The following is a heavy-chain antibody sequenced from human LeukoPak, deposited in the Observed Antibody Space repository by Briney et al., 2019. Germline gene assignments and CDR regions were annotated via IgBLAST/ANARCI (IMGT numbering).Heavy chain of an antibody. CDR3: ARDARYSGSPADI. D-gene: IGHD1-26*01. CDR1: GFTFSSYA. V-gene: IGHV3-64*01. J-gene: IGHJ3*02. CDR2: IGSNGGST. Sequence: GGSLRLSCAASGFTFSSYAMHWVRQAPGKGLEYVSAIGSNGGSTYYANSVKGRFTISRDNSKNTLYPQMGSLRGEDMAVYYCARDARYSGSPADIWGQGTMVTVSS.